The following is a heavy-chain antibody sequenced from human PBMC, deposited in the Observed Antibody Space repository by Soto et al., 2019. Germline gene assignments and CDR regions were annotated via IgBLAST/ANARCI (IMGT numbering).Heavy chain of an antibody. CDR2: INAGNGNT. Sequence: ASVKVSCKASGYTFTSYAMHWVRQAPGQRLEWMGWINAGNGNTKYSQKFQGRVTITRDTSASTAYMELSSLRSEDTAVYYCARRGGGGWGNDAFDIWGQGTMVTVSS. D-gene: IGHD7-27*01. CDR1: GYTFTSYA. CDR3: ARRGGGGWGNDAFDI. V-gene: IGHV1-3*01. J-gene: IGHJ3*02.